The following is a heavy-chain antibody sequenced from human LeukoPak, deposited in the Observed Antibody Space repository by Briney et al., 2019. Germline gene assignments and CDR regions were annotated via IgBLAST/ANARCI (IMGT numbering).Heavy chain of an antibody. Sequence: SETLSLTCTVSGGSISGYYWSWIRQPPGKGLEWIGSIYYGGNTYYNPSLKSRVTISVDTSTNQFSLKLSSVTAADTAVYYCARHRSGGYYYGVLDYWGQGTLVTVSS. V-gene: IGHV4-39*01. J-gene: IGHJ4*02. CDR1: GGSISGYY. CDR3: ARHRSGGYYYGVLDY. D-gene: IGHD5-18*01. CDR2: IYYGGNT.